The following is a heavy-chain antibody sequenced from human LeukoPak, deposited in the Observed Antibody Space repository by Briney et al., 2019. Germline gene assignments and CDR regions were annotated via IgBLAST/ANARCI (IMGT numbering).Heavy chain of an antibody. D-gene: IGHD3-3*01. CDR3: AREGSNYDFWSGYYFGGYDAFDI. CDR1: GGTFSSYT. V-gene: IGHV1-69*04. J-gene: IGHJ3*02. CDR2: IIPILGIA. Sequence: SVKVSCKASGGTFSSYTISWVRQAPGQGLEWMGRIIPILGIANYAQKFQGRVTITADKSTSTAYMELSSLRSEDTAVYYCAREGSNYDFWSGYYFGGYDAFDIWGQGTKVTVSS.